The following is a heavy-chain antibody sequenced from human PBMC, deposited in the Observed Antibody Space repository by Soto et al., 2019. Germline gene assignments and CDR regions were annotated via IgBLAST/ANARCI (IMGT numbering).Heavy chain of an antibody. CDR1: GFTVSSNY. CDR3: ARDSGYIGYAFDC. V-gene: IGHV3-53*01. CDR2: FYSGGST. Sequence: QRLSCAASGFTVSSNYMGWVRQAPGKGLEWVSVFYSGGSTFYADSVKGRFTMFRDNSKNTLFLQLNSLRAEDTAVYYCARDSGYIGYAFDCWGQGTLVTVSS. D-gene: IGHD5-12*01. J-gene: IGHJ4*02.